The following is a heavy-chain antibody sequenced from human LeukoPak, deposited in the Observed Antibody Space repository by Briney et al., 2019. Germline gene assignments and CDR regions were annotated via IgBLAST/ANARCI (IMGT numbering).Heavy chain of an antibody. CDR1: GFTFSSYW. D-gene: IGHD3-3*01. V-gene: IGHV3-7*01. Sequence: GGSLRLSCAASGFTFSSYWMSWVRQAPGKGLEWVANIKQDGSEKYYVDSVKGRFTISRDNAKNSLYLQMNSLRAEDTAVYYCARENYDFWTSTYFDYWGQGILVTVSS. J-gene: IGHJ4*02. CDR3: ARENYDFWTSTYFDY. CDR2: IKQDGSEK.